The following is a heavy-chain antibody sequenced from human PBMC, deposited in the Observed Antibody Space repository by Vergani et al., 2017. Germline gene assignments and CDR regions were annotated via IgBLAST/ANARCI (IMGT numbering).Heavy chain of an antibody. V-gene: IGHV3-30*18. J-gene: IGHJ4*02. D-gene: IGHD3-22*01. CDR3: AKAYYDSSGYYRLAYFDY. Sequence: QVQLVESGGGVVQPGRSLRLSCAASGFTFSTYGMHWVRQAPGKGLEWVAVISYDGSNKYYADSVKRRFTISRDNSKNTLDLQMNSLRAEDTAVYYCAKAYYDSSGYYRLAYFDYWGQGTLVTVSS. CDR1: GFTFSTYG. CDR2: ISYDGSNK.